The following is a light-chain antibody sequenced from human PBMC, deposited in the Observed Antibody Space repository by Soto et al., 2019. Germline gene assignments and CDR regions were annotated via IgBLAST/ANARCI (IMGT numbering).Light chain of an antibody. CDR1: QRVTNSY. CDR3: QHYGSSYT. CDR2: YAS. Sequence: EIVLTQSPDTLSLSPGERATLSCRASQRVTNSYSAWYQQKPGQAPRLLIYYASSRATGIPDRFSGSGSGTDFTLTISRLEPEDFAVYYCQHYGSSYTFGQGTKLEIK. V-gene: IGKV3-20*01. J-gene: IGKJ2*01.